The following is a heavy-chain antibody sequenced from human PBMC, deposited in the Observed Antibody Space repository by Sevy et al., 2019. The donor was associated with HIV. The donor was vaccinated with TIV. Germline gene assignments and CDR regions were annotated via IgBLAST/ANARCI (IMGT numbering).Heavy chain of an antibody. J-gene: IGHJ4*02. Sequence: ASVKVSCKASGYTFTSYDINWVRQAIGQGLEWMGWMNPNSGNTGYAQKFQGRVTMTRNTSISTAYMELSSLRSEDTAVYYCARGRGYSGYDLALYFDYWGQGTLVTVSS. CDR2: MNPNSGNT. CDR3: ARGRGYSGYDLALYFDY. CDR1: GYTFTSYD. V-gene: IGHV1-8*01. D-gene: IGHD5-12*01.